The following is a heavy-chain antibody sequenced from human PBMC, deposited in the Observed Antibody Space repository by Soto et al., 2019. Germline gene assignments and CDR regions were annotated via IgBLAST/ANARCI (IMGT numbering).Heavy chain of an antibody. CDR3: ARGPRGGSGGFYRDY. J-gene: IGHJ4*02. V-gene: IGHV4-34*01. CDR2: INHGGST. D-gene: IGHD6-19*01. Sequence: QVQLQQWGAGLLKPSETLSLTCAVYGGSFSGYYWSWIRQPPGKGLEWIGEINHGGSTNPNPSLTRRVTVPVDTSNNHFAVKLSSVTATASAGYYCARGPRGGSGGFYRDYLGQGTLVSVSS. CDR1: GGSFSGYY.